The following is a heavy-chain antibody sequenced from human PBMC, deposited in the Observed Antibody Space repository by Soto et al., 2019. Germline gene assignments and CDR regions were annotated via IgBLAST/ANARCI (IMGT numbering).Heavy chain of an antibody. J-gene: IGHJ6*02. V-gene: IGHV1-3*01. D-gene: IGHD2-15*01. CDR3: ASFTLHPYYYGMDV. Sequence: ASVKVSCKASGYTFTRYSMHWVRQAPGQRLEWMGWINAGNGNTKYSQKFQGRVTITRDTSASTAYMELSSLRSEDTAVYYCASFTLHPYYYGMDVWGQGTTVTVSS. CDR2: INAGNGNT. CDR1: GYTFTRYS.